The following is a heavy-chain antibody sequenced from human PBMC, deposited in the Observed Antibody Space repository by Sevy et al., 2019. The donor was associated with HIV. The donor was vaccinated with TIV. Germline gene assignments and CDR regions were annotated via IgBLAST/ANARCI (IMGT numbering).Heavy chain of an antibody. CDR3: ARPHTSGWTRFEH. CDR1: GDSITSYY. V-gene: IGHV4-59*01. D-gene: IGHD6-19*01. CDR2: VHNGGST. J-gene: IGHJ4*02. Sequence: SETLSLTCTVSGDSITSYYWAWIRQPPGKGLEWIGNVHNGGSTNYYPSLKSRLTISVDTTNNQFSLKLGSVTVADTAVYFCARPHTSGWTRFEHWGQGILVTVSS.